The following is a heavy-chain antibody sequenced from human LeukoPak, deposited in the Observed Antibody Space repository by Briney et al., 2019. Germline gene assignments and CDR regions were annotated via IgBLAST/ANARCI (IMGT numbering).Heavy chain of an antibody. J-gene: IGHJ4*02. Sequence: GGSLRLSCAASGFTFSSYAMHWVRQAPGKGLEWVAVISYDGSNKYYADSVKGRFTISRDNSKNTLYLQMNSLRAEDTAVYYCASVHTVTTGFDYWGQGTLVTVSS. CDR1: GFTFSSYA. V-gene: IGHV3-30-3*01. CDR2: ISYDGSNK. CDR3: ASVHTVTTGFDY. D-gene: IGHD4-11*01.